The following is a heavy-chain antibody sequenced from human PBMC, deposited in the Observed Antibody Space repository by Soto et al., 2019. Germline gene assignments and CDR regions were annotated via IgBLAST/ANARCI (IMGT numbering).Heavy chain of an antibody. CDR1: GLTFSSNW. Sequence: GGSLRLSCVGSGLTFSSNWMTWVRQAPGKGLEWVGNIRQDGSEKNYVDSVKGRFTISRDNAKNSLYLQMNSLRAEDTAFYYCAREIVVARGASYFDYWGPGTLVTVSS. CDR3: AREIVVARGASYFDY. D-gene: IGHD2-2*01. J-gene: IGHJ4*02. CDR2: IRQDGSEK. V-gene: IGHV3-7*04.